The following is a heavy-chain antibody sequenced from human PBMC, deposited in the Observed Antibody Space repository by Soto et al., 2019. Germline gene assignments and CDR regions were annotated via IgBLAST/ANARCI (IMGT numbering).Heavy chain of an antibody. V-gene: IGHV3-23*01. J-gene: IGHJ6*02. CDR2: ISGSGGST. Sequence: EVQLLASGGGLVQPGGSLRLSCAASGFTFSSYAMSWVRQAPGKGLEWVSAISGSGGSTYYADSVKGRFTISRDNSKNTLYLQMNSLRAEDTAVYYCAKDRGCSGGSCHYGMDVWGQGTTVTVSS. D-gene: IGHD2-15*01. CDR3: AKDRGCSGGSCHYGMDV. CDR1: GFTFSSYA.